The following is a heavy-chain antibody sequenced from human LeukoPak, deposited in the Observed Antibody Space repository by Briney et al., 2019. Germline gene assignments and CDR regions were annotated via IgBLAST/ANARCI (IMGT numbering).Heavy chain of an antibody. CDR1: GFTFSSYA. CDR3: AKPHKGGSGSSPFDY. V-gene: IGHV3-23*01. J-gene: IGHJ4*02. CDR2: ISGSGGNT. D-gene: IGHD3-10*01. Sequence: PGGSLRLSCAASGFTFSSYAMSWVRQAPGKGLEWVSAISGSGGNTYYADSVKGRFTISRDNSKNTLYLQMNSLRAEDTAVYYCAKPHKGGSGSSPFDYWGQGTLVTVSS.